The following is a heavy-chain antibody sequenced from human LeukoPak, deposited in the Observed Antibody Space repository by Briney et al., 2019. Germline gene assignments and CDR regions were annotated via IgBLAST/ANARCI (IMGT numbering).Heavy chain of an antibody. CDR1: GFTFSSYS. J-gene: IGHJ4*02. V-gene: IGHV3-21*01. CDR3: ARDLTPIAAAKEPLVTKDY. Sequence: GGSLRLSCAASGFTFSSYSMNWVRQAPGKGLEWVSSISSSSSYIYYADSVKGRFTISRDNAKNSLYLQMNSLRAEDTAVYYCARDLTPIAAAKEPLVTKDYWGQGTLVTVSS. CDR2: ISSSSSYI. D-gene: IGHD6-13*01.